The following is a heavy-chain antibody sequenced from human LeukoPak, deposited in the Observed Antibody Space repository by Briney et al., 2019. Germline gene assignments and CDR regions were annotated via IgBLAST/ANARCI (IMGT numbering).Heavy chain of an antibody. D-gene: IGHD3-10*01. V-gene: IGHV4-4*07. CDR2: IYTSGST. J-gene: IGHJ4*02. Sequence: PSETLSLTCTVSGGSISSYYWSWIRQPAGKGLEWIGRIYTSGSTNYNPSLKSRVTMSVDTSKNQFSLKLSSVTAADTAVYYCARAARVRGANPMRYYFDYWGQGTLVTVSS. CDR3: ARAARVRGANPMRYYFDY. CDR1: GGSISSYY.